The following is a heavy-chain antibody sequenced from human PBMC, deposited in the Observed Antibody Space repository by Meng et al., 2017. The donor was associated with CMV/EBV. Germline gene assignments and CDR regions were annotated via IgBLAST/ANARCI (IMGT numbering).Heavy chain of an antibody. CDR3: ARLGQYRYFQH. V-gene: IGHV4-39*01. Sequence: ESLKISCTVSGGSISSSSYYWGWIRQPPGKGLEWIGSIYYSGSTYYNPSLKSRVTISVDTSKNQFSLKLSSVTAADTAVYYCARLGQYRYFQHWGQGTLVTVSS. CDR2: IYYSGST. J-gene: IGHJ1*01. CDR1: GGSISSSSYY. D-gene: IGHD3-16*01.